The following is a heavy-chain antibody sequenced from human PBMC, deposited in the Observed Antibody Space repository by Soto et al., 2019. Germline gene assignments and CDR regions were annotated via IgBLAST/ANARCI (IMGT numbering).Heavy chain of an antibody. CDR2: ISGSGGST. CDR3: AKDAAEVWIQLWAHDAFDI. CDR1: RFTFSSYA. J-gene: IGHJ3*02. V-gene: IGHV3-23*01. Sequence: GGSLRLSCAASRFTFSSYAMSWVRQAPGKGLEWVSAISGSGGSTYYADSVKGRFTISRDNSKNTLYLQMNSLRAEDTAVYYCAKDAAEVWIQLWAHDAFDIWGQGTMVTVSS. D-gene: IGHD5-18*01.